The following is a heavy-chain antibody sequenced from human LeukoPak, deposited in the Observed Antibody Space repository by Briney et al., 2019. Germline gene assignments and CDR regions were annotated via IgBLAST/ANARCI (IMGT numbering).Heavy chain of an antibody. CDR1: GFTFSSYG. CDR3: IIAARAFDY. Sequence: GGSLRLSCAASGFTFSSYGMHWVRQAPGKGLEWVAVIWYDGSNKYYADSVKGRFTISRDNAKNTLYLQMNSLRAEDTAVYYCIIAARAFDYWGQGTLVTVSS. V-gene: IGHV3-33*03. J-gene: IGHJ4*02. CDR2: IWYDGSNK. D-gene: IGHD6-6*01.